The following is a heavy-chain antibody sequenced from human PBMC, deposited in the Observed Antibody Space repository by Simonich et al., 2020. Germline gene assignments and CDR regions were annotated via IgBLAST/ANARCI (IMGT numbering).Heavy chain of an antibody. J-gene: IGHJ2*01. CDR3: ARDSYSSWYFDL. V-gene: IGHV1-2*02. D-gene: IGHD6-13*01. Sequence: QVQLVQSVAEVKKPGASVKVSCKASGYTFTGYYMHWGRQAPGQGLGWMGGNNPNSGGTNYAQKFQGRVTMTRDTSISTAYMELSRLRSDDTAVYYCARDSYSSWYFDLWGRGTLVTVSS. CDR2: NNPNSGGT. CDR1: GYTFTGYY.